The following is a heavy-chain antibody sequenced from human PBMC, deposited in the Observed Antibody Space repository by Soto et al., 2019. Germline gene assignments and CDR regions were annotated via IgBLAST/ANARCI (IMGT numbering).Heavy chain of an antibody. D-gene: IGHD1-26*01. J-gene: IGHJ3*02. CDR3: VRVMSELYEGAFDI. CDR2: ISSSLYYI. Sequence: KPRGSLRLSCAASGFTFSSYSFNWVRQAPGKGLEWVSSISSSLYYIYYADSLKGRFTISRDNAKNSLYLQMNSLRAEDTAVYYCVRVMSELYEGAFDIWGEGTMVTVSS. CDR1: GFTFSSYS. V-gene: IGHV3-21*01.